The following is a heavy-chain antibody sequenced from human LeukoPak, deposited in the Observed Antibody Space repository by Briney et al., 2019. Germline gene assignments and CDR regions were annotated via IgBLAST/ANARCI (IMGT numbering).Heavy chain of an antibody. CDR2: ISYSGSS. CDR3: ARDVGHSGSAMYYFDH. J-gene: IGHJ4*02. Sequence: SETLSLTCTVSRGSISSYYWSWIRQPPGKGLEWIGYISYSGSSNYSPSLKSRVTISVDTSKKQFSLKLSSVTAADTAIYYCARDVGHSGSAMYYFDHWGQGTLVTVSS. CDR1: RGSISSYY. D-gene: IGHD5-12*01. V-gene: IGHV4-59*01.